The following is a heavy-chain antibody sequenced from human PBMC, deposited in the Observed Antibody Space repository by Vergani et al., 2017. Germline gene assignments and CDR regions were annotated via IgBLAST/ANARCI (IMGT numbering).Heavy chain of an antibody. Sequence: QVQLVESGGGVVQPGGSLRLSCAASGFTFSSYGMHWVRQAPGKGLEWVAFIRYDGSNKYYADSVKGRFTISRDNSKNTLYLQMTSLRAEDTAVYYCAKRDALVVVPAAIGGYYYGMDVWGQGTTVTVSS. CDR3: AKRDALVVVPAAIGGYYYGMDV. J-gene: IGHJ6*02. D-gene: IGHD2-2*02. CDR2: IRYDGSNK. V-gene: IGHV3-30*02. CDR1: GFTFSSYG.